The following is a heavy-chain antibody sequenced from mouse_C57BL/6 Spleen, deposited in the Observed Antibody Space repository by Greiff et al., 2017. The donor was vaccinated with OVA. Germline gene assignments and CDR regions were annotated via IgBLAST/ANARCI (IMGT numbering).Heavy chain of an antibody. D-gene: IGHD1-1*01. CDR1: GYSITSGYY. CDR3: ARRLLRSYFDY. CDR2: ISYDGSN. V-gene: IGHV3-6*01. Sequence: ESGPGLVKPSQSLSLTCSVTGYSITSGYYWNWIRQFPGNKLEWMGYISYDGSNNYNPSLKNRISITRDTSKNQFFLKLNSVTTEDTATYYCARRLLRSYFDYWGQGTTLTVSS. J-gene: IGHJ2*01.